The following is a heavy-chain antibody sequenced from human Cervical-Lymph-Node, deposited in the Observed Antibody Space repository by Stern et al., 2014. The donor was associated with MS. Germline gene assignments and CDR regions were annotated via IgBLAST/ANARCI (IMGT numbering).Heavy chain of an antibody. CDR1: GGSVRSRNW. CDR2: VYHSGST. Sequence: QVQLVESGPGLVKPSGTLSLTCAVSGGSVRSRNWWHWVRQSPGKGLEWIGKVYHSGSTHYNPSLESRVIISIDKSKNHLSLNLTSVTAADTAVYYCARGSSGGSGYGMDVWGQGTTIIVSS. D-gene: IGHD2-15*01. V-gene: IGHV4-4*02. CDR3: ARGSSGGSGYGMDV. J-gene: IGHJ6*02.